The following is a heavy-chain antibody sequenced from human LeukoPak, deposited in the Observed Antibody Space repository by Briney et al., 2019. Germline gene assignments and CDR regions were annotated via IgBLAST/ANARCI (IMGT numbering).Heavy chain of an antibody. V-gene: IGHV4-34*01. CDR3: ARRFTMVRGVIITRFGYYYYGMDV. CDR2: LNESGST. J-gene: IGHJ6*04. CDR1: GGSFSGYY. Sequence: SETLSLTCSVYGGSFSGYYWSWIRQPPGKGLEWIGELNESGSTNYNPCLKSRGTISVDPSKSQFSLKLSSVTAADTAVSYCARRFTMVRGVIITRFGYYYYGMDVWGKGTTVTVSS. D-gene: IGHD3-10*01.